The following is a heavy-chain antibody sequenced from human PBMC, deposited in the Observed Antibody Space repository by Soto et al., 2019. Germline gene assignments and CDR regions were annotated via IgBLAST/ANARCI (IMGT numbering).Heavy chain of an antibody. D-gene: IGHD4-17*01. V-gene: IGHV3-21*02. CDR1: GFTFSSYS. Sequence: EVQLVESGGGLVNPGGSLRLSCAASGFTFSSYSMNWVRQAPGSGLEWVAAISSSSSYIYYADSVKGRFTISRDNAKNSLDLQMNSLRAEDTAVYYCARVSYGDSTYFDYWGQGTLVTVSS. CDR2: ISSSSSYI. CDR3: ARVSYGDSTYFDY. J-gene: IGHJ4*02.